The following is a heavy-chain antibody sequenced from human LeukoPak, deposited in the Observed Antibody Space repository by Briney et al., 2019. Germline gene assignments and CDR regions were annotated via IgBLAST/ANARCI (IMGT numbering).Heavy chain of an antibody. CDR2: IWYDGSNK. D-gene: IGHD3-3*01. J-gene: IGHJ4*02. V-gene: IGHV3-33*08. CDR1: GFTFSSYS. CDR3: ARDIFLQEWSHFDS. Sequence: PGGSLRLSCAASGFTFSSYSMNWVRQAPGKGLEWVAIIWYDGSNKYYADSVKGRFTISRDNPRNTLYLQMDSLRAEDTAVYYCARDIFLQEWSHFDSWGRGTLVTVSS.